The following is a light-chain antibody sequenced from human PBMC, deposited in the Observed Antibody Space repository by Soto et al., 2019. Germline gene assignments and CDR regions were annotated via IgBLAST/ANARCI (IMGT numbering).Light chain of an antibody. V-gene: IGKV1-5*01. CDR3: QQYYSYPWT. CDR2: PAS. J-gene: IGKJ1*01. CDR1: PSISSW. Sequence: EIPMTQSPSSLFASVGDRVTMXCRASPSISSWMAWYQQKPGKAPKPLLYPASTLQRGVPSRFSGSGSGTDFTLTISCLQSEDFATYYCQQYYSYPWTFGQGTKVDIK.